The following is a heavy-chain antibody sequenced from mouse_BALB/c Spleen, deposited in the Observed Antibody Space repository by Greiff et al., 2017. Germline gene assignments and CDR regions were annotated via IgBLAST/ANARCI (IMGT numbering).Heavy chain of an antibody. CDR1: GFAFSSYD. CDR3: VRQGGVDGYPFYYFDY. CDR2: ISSGGGST. V-gene: IGHV5-12-1*01. Sequence: EVKVVESGGGLVKPGGSLKLSCAASGFAFSSYDMSWVRQTPEKRLEWVAYISSGGGSTYYPDTVKGRFTISRDASQSMLYLQMNNLKTEDTAMYYCVRQGGVDGYPFYYFDYWGQGTTLTVSS. J-gene: IGHJ2*01. D-gene: IGHD2-3*01.